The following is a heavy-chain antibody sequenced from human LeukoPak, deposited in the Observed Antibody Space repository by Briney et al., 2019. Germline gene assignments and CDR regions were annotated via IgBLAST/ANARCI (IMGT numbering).Heavy chain of an antibody. Sequence: PGGSLRLSCAASGFTFSNYNMNWVRQAPGKGLEWVSYISSSGSTIYYADSVKGRFTISRDNAKNSLYLQMNSLRAEDTAVYYCAQTHYYYYYMDVWGKGTTVTISS. J-gene: IGHJ6*03. CDR1: GFTFSNYN. V-gene: IGHV3-48*04. CDR2: ISSSGSTI. CDR3: AQTHYYYYYMDV.